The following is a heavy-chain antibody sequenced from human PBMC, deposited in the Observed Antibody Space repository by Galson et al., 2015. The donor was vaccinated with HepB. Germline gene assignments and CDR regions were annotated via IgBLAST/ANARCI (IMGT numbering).Heavy chain of an antibody. V-gene: IGHV1-2*02. CDR1: GYTFTGYY. Sequence: SVKVSCKASGYTFTGYYMHWVRQAPGQGLEWMGWINPNSGGTNYAQKFQGRVTMTRDTSISTAYMELSRLRSDDTAVYYCARDATVMEPNDALDIWGQGTMVTVSS. J-gene: IGHJ3*02. D-gene: IGHD1-14*01. CDR3: ARDATVMEPNDALDI. CDR2: INPNSGGT.